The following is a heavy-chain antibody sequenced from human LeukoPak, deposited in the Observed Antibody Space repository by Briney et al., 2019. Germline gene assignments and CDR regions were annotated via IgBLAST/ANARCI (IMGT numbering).Heavy chain of an antibody. V-gene: IGHV4-61*01. CDR3: ARDGGMLRGLIDS. D-gene: IGHD3-10*01. J-gene: IGHJ4*02. Sequence: SETLSLTCSVSGGSVNSGRYYWSWIRQPPGKGLEWIGYIYHSGSTNYIPSLKGRVTISVDTSKNQFFLKLSSVTAADTAVYYCARDGGMLRGLIDSWGQGTLVTVSS. CDR2: IYHSGST. CDR1: GGSVNSGRYY.